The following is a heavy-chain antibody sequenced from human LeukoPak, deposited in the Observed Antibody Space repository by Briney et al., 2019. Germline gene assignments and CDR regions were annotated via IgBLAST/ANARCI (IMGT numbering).Heavy chain of an antibody. CDR1: GYTFTSYA. CDR3: ARIREELDAFDI. Sequence: SVKVSCKASGYTFTSYAISWVRQAPGQGLEWMGRIIPILGIANYAQKFQERVTITRDTSASTAYMELSSLRSEDTAVYYCARIREELDAFDIWGQGTMVTVSS. D-gene: IGHD1-26*01. V-gene: IGHV1-69*04. CDR2: IIPILGIA. J-gene: IGHJ3*02.